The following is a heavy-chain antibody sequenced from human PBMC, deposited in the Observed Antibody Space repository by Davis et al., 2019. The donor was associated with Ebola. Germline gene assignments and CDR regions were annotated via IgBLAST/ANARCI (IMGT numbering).Heavy chain of an antibody. D-gene: IGHD3-10*01. V-gene: IGHV4-34*01. J-gene: IGHJ6*04. CDR3: ARGRLTELLWFGESLYGMDV. Sequence: SETLSLTCTVSGGSISSYYWSWIRQPPGKGLEWIGEINHSGSTNYNPSLKSRVTISVDTSKNQFSLKLSSVTAADTAVYYCARGRLTELLWFGESLYGMDVWGKGTTVTVSS. CDR2: INHSGST. CDR1: GGSISSYY.